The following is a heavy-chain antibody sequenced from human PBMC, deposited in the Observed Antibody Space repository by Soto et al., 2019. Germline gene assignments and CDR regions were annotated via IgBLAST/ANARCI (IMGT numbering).Heavy chain of an antibody. V-gene: IGHV3-30*18. D-gene: IGHD1-26*01. J-gene: IGHJ4*02. CDR3: AKDGPGQVGPIDY. Sequence: QVQLVESGGGVVQPGRSLRLSCAASGFTFSSYGMHWVLQAPGKGLEWVAVISYDGSNKYYADSVKGRFTISRDNSKNTLYLQMNSLRAEDTAVYYCAKDGPGQVGPIDYWGQGTLVTVSS. CDR2: ISYDGSNK. CDR1: GFTFSSYG.